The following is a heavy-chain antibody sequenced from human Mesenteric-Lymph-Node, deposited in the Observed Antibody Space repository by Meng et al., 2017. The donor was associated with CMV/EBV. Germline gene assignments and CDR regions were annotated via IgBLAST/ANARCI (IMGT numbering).Heavy chain of an antibody. Sequence: GESLKISCAASGFTFSSYWMHWVRQAPGKGLVWVSRINSDGSSTSYADSVKGRFTISRDNAKNTLYLQMNSLRAEDTAVYCCASLDIVVVPAAKDYWGQGTLVTVSS. CDR2: INSDGSST. V-gene: IGHV3-74*01. CDR3: ASLDIVVVPAAKDY. CDR1: GFTFSSYW. D-gene: IGHD2-2*03. J-gene: IGHJ4*02.